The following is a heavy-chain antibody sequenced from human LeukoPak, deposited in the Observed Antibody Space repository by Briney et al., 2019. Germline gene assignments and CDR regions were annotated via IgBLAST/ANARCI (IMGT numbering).Heavy chain of an antibody. Sequence: ASVKVSCKASEHTFATYNMHWVRQAPGQGLEWMGIINPSGGSTSYAQKFQCRVTMTRDTSTSTVYMELSSLRSEDTAVYYCAREGYSYGYGDYWGQGTLVTVSS. J-gene: IGHJ4*02. D-gene: IGHD5-18*01. V-gene: IGHV1-46*01. CDR1: EHTFATYN. CDR3: AREGYSYGYGDY. CDR2: INPSGGST.